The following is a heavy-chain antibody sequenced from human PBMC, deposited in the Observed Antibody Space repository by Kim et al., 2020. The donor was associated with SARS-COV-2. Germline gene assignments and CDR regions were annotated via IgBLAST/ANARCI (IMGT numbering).Heavy chain of an antibody. V-gene: IGHV4-59*11. CDR3: VAIFRAWYAVDV. CDR1: GASISSHY. CDR2: LSNTGNT. Sequence: SETLSLSCSVSGASISSHYLTWIRQPPGKGLEWIGLLSNTGNTNYNPSLKSRVTTSLDTSTKDASMMLSSVTAADTAVYFCVAIFRAWYAVDVWCQGT. D-gene: IGHD3-9*01. J-gene: IGHJ6*02.